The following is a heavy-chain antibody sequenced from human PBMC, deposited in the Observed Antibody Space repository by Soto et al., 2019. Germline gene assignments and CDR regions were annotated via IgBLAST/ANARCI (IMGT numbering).Heavy chain of an antibody. CDR2: INHSGST. V-gene: IGHV4-34*01. D-gene: IGHD3-22*01. J-gene: IGHJ3*02. CDR3: ARADPYYYDSSGYSSSGAFDT. CDR1: GGSFSGYY. Sequence: SETLSLTCAVYGGSFSGYYWSWIRQPPGKGLEWIGEINHSGSTNYNPSLKSRVTISVDTSKNQFSLKLSSVTAADTAVYYCARADPYYYDSSGYSSSGAFDTWGQGTMVTVSS.